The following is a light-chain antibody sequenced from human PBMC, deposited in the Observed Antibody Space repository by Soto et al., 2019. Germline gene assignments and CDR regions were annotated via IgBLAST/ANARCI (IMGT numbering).Light chain of an antibody. J-gene: IGKJ3*01. CDR2: GAS. CDR3: QQFGSSPGFT. V-gene: IGKV3-20*01. Sequence: DIVGTQSPGTLSLSPGERATLSCRASQSINSRYLAWYQQKPGQAPRLLIYGASSRATGIPDRFSGSGSGTDFTLTISRLEPEDFAVYYCQQFGSSPGFTFGPGTKVDIK. CDR1: QSINSRY.